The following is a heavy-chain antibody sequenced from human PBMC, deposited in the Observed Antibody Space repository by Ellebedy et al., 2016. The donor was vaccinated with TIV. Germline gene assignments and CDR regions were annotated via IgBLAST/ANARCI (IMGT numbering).Heavy chain of an antibody. CDR2: INPNSGGT. D-gene: IGHD3-22*01. CDR1: GYTFTGYY. CDR3: ARGPRNYYDSSSFTH. V-gene: IGHV1-2*04. Sequence: ASVKVSCXASGYTFTGYYMHWVRQAPGQGLEWMGWINPNSGGTNYAQKFQGWVTMTRDTSISTAYMELSRLRSDDTAVYYCARGPRNYYDSSSFTHWGQGTLVTVSS. J-gene: IGHJ4*02.